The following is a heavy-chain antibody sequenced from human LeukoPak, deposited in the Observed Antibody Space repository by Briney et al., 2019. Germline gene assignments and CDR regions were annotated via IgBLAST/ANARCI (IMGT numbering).Heavy chain of an antibody. CDR3: ARDTDYSSSPIVYFDY. D-gene: IGHD6-6*01. V-gene: IGHV3-66*02. CDR1: GFTVSSNY. J-gene: IGHJ4*02. Sequence: GSLRLSCAASGFTVSSNYMSWVRQAPGKGLEWVSVIYSGGSTYYADSVKGRFTISRDNSKNTLYLQMNSLRAEDTAVYYCARDTDYSSSPIVYFDYWGQGTLVTVSS. CDR2: IYSGGST.